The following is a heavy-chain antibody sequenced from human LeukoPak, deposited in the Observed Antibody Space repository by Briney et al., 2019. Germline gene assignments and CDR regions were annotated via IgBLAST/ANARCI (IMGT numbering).Heavy chain of an antibody. CDR2: IYSGGST. CDR1: GFTVSSNY. CDR3: ARSPPMSSGYLDY. J-gene: IGHJ4*02. D-gene: IGHD3-22*01. Sequence: QAGGSLRLSCAASGFTVSSNYMSWVRQAPGKGLEWVSVIYSGGSTYYADSVKGRFTISRDNSKNTLYLQMNSLRAEDTAVYYCARSPPMSSGYLDYWGQGTLVTVSS. V-gene: IGHV3-66*01.